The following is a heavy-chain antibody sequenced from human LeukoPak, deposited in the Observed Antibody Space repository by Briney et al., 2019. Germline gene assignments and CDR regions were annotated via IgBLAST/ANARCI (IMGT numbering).Heavy chain of an antibody. J-gene: IGHJ6*02. CDR3: ARDPRYSGYGYYYYGMDV. D-gene: IGHD5-12*01. CDR2: ISAYNGNT. Sequence: ASAKVSCKASGYTFTSYGISWVRQAPGQGLEWMGWISAYNGNTNYAQKLQGRVTMTTDTSTSTAYMELRSLRSDDTAVYYCARDPRYSGYGYYYYGMDVWGQGTTVTVSS. CDR1: GYTFTSYG. V-gene: IGHV1-18*01.